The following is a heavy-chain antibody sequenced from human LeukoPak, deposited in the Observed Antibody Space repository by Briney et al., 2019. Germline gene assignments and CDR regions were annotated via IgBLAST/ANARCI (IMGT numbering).Heavy chain of an antibody. Sequence: SETLSLTCTVSGGSISSYYWSWIRQPPGKGLEWIGYIYYSGSTNYNPPLKSRVTISVDTSKDQFSLKLSSVTAADTAVYYCARHRGSYYFGPWGQGTLVTVSS. J-gene: IGHJ5*02. CDR2: IYYSGST. D-gene: IGHD1-26*01. CDR3: ARHRGSYYFGP. V-gene: IGHV4-59*08. CDR1: GGSISSYY.